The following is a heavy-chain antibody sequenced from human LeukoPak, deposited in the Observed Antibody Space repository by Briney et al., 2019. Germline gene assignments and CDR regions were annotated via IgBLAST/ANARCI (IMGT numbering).Heavy chain of an antibody. V-gene: IGHV1-46*01. Sequence: ASVKVSCKASGYTFTSYYMHWVRQVPGQGLEWMGIINPSGGSTSYAQKFQGRVTMTRDMSTSTVYMELSSLRSEDTAVYYCARAVGSSALGRWGQGTLVTVSS. D-gene: IGHD6-6*01. J-gene: IGHJ4*02. CDR3: ARAVGSSALGR. CDR1: GYTFTSYY. CDR2: INPSGGST.